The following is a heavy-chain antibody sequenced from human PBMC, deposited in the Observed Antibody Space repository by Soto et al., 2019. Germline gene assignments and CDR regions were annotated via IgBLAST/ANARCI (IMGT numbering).Heavy chain of an antibody. CDR1: GGSISSGGYY. CDR2: IYYSGST. Sequence: QVQLQESGPGLMKPSQTLSLTCTVSGGSISSGGYYWSWIRQHPGKGLEWIGYIYYSGSTYYNPSLKSRVTITVDTSKNQFSLKLSSVTAADTAVYYCARVVDKTQLYSYYYMDVWGKGTTVTVSS. CDR3: ARVVDKTQLYSYYYMDV. J-gene: IGHJ6*03. D-gene: IGHD2-2*01. V-gene: IGHV4-31*03.